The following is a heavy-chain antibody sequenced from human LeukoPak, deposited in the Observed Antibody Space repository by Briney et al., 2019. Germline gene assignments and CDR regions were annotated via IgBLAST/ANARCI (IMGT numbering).Heavy chain of an antibody. D-gene: IGHD4-17*01. CDR3: ATLPGGGFTMTTVTTDY. J-gene: IGHJ4*02. CDR1: GFSFSDYA. CDR2: ISYDGSNK. Sequence: PGGSLRLSCTGSGFSFSDYAMSWFRQAPGKGLEWVAIISYDGSNKYYADSVKGRFTISRDNSKNTLYLQMNSLRAEDTAVYYCATLPGGGFTMTTVTTDYWGQGTLVTVSS. V-gene: IGHV3-30*04.